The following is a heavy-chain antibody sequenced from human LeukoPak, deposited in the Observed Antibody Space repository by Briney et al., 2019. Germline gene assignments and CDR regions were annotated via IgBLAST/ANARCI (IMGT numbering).Heavy chain of an antibody. J-gene: IGHJ4*02. CDR2: ISGSGGST. D-gene: IGHD5-12*01. Sequence: GGSLRLSCAACGVTFSSYAMSWVRQAPGKGLEWVSAISGSGGSTYYADSVKGRFTISRDNSKNTLYLQMNSLRAEDTAVYYCAKAGIVATRVIVYYFDYWGQGTLVTVSS. V-gene: IGHV3-23*01. CDR3: AKAGIVATRVIVYYFDY. CDR1: GVTFSSYA.